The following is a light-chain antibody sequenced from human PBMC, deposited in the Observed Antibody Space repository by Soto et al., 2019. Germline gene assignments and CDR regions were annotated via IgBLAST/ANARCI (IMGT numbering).Light chain of an antibody. CDR2: RND. J-gene: IGLJ2*01. Sequence: QSVLTQPPSASGTPGQWVSISCSGGSSNIGRHAVNWYQHVAGTAPRLLINRNDQRASGVPDRFSGSRSGTSASLAISGLQSEDEADYYCAAWDDSLNVVLFGGGTKLTVL. V-gene: IGLV1-44*01. CDR1: SSNIGRHA. CDR3: AAWDDSLNVVL.